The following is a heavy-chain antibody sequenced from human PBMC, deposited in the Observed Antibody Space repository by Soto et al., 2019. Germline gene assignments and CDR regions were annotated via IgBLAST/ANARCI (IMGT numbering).Heavy chain of an antibody. CDR1: GGSISSSSYY. V-gene: IGHV4-39*01. D-gene: IGHD4-4*01. J-gene: IGHJ4*02. CDR3: ARQSQLDYNGEIDY. Sequence: PSETLSLTCTVSGGSISSSSYYWGWIRQPPGKGLEWIGSIYYSGSTYYNPSLKSRVTISVDTSKNQFSLKLSSVTAADTAVYYCARQSQLDYNGEIDYWGQGTLVTVSS. CDR2: IYYSGST.